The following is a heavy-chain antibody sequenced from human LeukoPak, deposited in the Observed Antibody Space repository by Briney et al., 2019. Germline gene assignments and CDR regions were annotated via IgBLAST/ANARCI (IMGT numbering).Heavy chain of an antibody. Sequence: SETLSLTCTVSGGSISSSSYYWGWIRQPPGKGLEWIGSIYYSGSTYYNPSLKSRVTISVDTSKNQFSLKLSSVTAADTAVYYCARDGVGERRWLQLRWYYFDYWGQGTLVTVSS. J-gene: IGHJ4*02. CDR3: ARDGVGERRWLQLRWYYFDY. CDR1: GGSISSSSYY. CDR2: IYYSGST. V-gene: IGHV4-39*07. D-gene: IGHD5-24*01.